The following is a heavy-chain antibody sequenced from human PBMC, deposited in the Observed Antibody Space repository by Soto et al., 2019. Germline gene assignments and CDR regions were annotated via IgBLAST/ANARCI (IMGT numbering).Heavy chain of an antibody. V-gene: IGHV3-48*03. CDR2: ISSTGSGT. CDR1: GFTFSSYE. D-gene: IGHD1-1*01. J-gene: IGHJ4*02. Sequence: EVQLVESGGDLVQPGGSLRLSCAASGFTFSSYEMHWVRQAPGKGLERISYISSTGSGTHYADSVKGRFTISRDNARNSLSLQMNSLRAEDTAIYYCVRDLHEPLPADVLQVANWGQGTQVTVSS. CDR3: VRDLHEPLPADVLQVAN.